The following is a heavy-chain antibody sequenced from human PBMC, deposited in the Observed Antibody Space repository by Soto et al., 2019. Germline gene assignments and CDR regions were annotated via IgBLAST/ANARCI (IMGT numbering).Heavy chain of an antibody. J-gene: IGHJ4*01. V-gene: IGHV3-21*01. D-gene: IGHD4-4*01. CDR2: ISGSGIDI. Sequence: EVQLVESGGGLVKSGGSLRLSCAASGFAFYYYNVNWVRQAPGRGLEWVSSISGSGIDIHFTDSVKGRFTISRDNAKTSLYLQMDGLRPEDTAIYYCAREGATNYTDYYFDLWGHGALVTVSS. CDR3: AREGATNYTDYYFDL. CDR1: GFAFYYYN.